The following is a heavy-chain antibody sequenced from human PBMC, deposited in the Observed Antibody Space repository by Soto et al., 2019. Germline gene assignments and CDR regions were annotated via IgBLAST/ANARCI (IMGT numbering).Heavy chain of an antibody. CDR3: ARDDDNPGNALDM. CDR2: IGRDGSRH. J-gene: IGHJ3*02. Sequence: QLQLVESGGGVVQPGRSLRLSCAASGFIFSQYGMHWVRQTPDKGLEWVGLIGRDGSRHFYAESVKGRFTISRDNSKNTLYLQIDSLRGDDTALYWCARDDDNPGNALDMWGQGTVVTVS. D-gene: IGHD3-22*01. CDR1: GFIFSQYG. V-gene: IGHV3-33*01.